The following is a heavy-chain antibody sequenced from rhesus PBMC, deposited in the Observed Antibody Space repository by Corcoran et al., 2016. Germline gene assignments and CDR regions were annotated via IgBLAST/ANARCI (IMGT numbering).Heavy chain of an antibody. Sequence: QVQLKESGPGLVKPSETLSLTCAVSGGSISSGYGGGWIRQPPGKGLEWIVTVYSTTGNTYSAPSLKTRVTFSKDTSKNQFSLSLSSVTAADTAVYYCARFVSNSLDVWGRGILVTVSS. V-gene: IGHV4S7*01. CDR1: GGSISSGYGG. CDR3: ARFVSNSLDV. CDR2: VYSTTGNT. J-gene: IGHJ5-2*02.